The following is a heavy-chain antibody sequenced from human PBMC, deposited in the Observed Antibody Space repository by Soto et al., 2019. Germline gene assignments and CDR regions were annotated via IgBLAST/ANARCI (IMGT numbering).Heavy chain of an antibody. CDR3: ARDSYEWGRNCFDP. D-gene: IGHD1-26*01. J-gene: IGHJ5*02. Sequence: QVQLVESGGGVVQPGRSLRLSCAASGFTVSSYGMHWVRQAPGKGLEWVAVIWYDGSNKYYADSVQGRFTISRENSKNTLYLQMTSLRAADTAVYYCARDSYEWGRNCFDPWGQGTLVTVSS. CDR1: GFTVSSYG. CDR2: IWYDGSNK. V-gene: IGHV3-33*01.